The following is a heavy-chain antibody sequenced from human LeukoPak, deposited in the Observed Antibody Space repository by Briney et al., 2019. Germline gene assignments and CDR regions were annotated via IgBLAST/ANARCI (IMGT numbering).Heavy chain of an antibody. D-gene: IGHD3-3*02. V-gene: IGHV4-34*01. J-gene: IGHJ5*02. Sequence: PSETLSLTCTVSGGSMSSYYWSWIRQPPGKGLEWIGEINHSGSTNYNPSLKSRVTISVDTSKNQISLILNSVTAADTAVYYCARGISTHWFDPWGQGTLVIVSS. CDR3: ARGISTHWFDP. CDR2: INHSGST. CDR1: GGSMSSYY.